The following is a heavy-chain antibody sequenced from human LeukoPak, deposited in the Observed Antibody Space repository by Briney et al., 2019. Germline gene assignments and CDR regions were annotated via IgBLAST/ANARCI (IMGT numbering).Heavy chain of an antibody. CDR3: ASSGSYRFDY. D-gene: IGHD1-26*01. Sequence: GGSLRLSCSASGFTFSSYAMHWVRQAPGKGLEYVSAISSNGGSTYYADSVKGRFTISRDNAKNSLYLQMNSLRDEDTAVYYCASSGSYRFDYWGQGTLVTVSS. J-gene: IGHJ4*02. V-gene: IGHV3-64*04. CDR2: ISSNGGST. CDR1: GFTFSSYA.